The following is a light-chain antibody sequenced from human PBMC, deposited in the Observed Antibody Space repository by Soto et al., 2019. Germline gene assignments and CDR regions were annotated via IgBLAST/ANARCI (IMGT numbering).Light chain of an antibody. J-gene: IGKJ3*01. CDR1: QDIRNS. CDR2: AAS. CDR3: QRYSSVPV. V-gene: IGKV1-27*01. Sequence: DIQMTQSPTSLSASVGDRVTITCRASQDIRNSVAWYQQKPGKAPKLLIYAASTLQSGVPSRFSGSGSGTDFTHTSNSRQHEDVATYSCQRYSSVPVFGPGTKVEIK.